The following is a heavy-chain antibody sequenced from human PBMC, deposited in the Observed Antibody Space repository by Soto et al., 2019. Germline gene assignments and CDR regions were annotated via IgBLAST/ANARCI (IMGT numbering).Heavy chain of an antibody. CDR3: AGACVDTAMITLDYFCWHYGMDV. D-gene: IGHD5-18*01. CDR2: IIPLFSTA. CDR1: GGTFSNYA. V-gene: IGHV1-69*01. Sequence: QVQLVQSGAEVRKPGSSVKVSCKASGGTFSNYALSWVRQAPGQGLEWMGGIIPLFSTANYAQKFQGTAKIIADESTSKAYKARSSLRSEDTAVYYCAGACVDTAMITLDYFCWHYGMDVWGQGISVTVAS. J-gene: IGHJ6*02.